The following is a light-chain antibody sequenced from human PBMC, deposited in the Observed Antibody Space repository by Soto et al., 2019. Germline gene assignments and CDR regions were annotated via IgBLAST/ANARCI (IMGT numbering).Light chain of an antibody. CDR1: SSNIGSNT. V-gene: IGLV1-44*01. J-gene: IGLJ3*02. Sequence: QSVLTQPPSESGTPGQRVTISCSGSSSNIGSNTVNWYQHLPGTAPKLLIQSNNQRPSGVPDRFSGSKSGTSASLAISGLQSEDEADYYCVAWDDRVNGWVFGGGTKLTVL. CDR2: SNN. CDR3: VAWDDRVNGWV.